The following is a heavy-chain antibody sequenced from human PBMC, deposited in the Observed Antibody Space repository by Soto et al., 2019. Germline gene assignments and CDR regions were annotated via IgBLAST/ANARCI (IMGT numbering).Heavy chain of an antibody. CDR1: GFTFSNAW. J-gene: IGHJ4*02. D-gene: IGHD3-9*01. CDR3: TTDYDILTDYDLGPWYYFDY. Sequence: GGSLRLSCAASGFTFSNAWMSWVRQAPGKGLEWVGRIKSKTDGGKTAYAAPVKGRFTISRDDSKNTLYLQMNSLKTEDTAVYYCTTDYDILTDYDLGPWYYFDYWSQGTLVTVSS. V-gene: IGHV3-15*01. CDR2: IKSKTDGGKT.